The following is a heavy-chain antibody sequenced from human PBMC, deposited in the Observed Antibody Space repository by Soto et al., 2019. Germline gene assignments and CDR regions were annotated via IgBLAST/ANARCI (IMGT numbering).Heavy chain of an antibody. V-gene: IGHV1-18*01. D-gene: IGHD3-9*01. J-gene: IGHJ4*02. CDR1: GYSFTNYG. CDR3: ARDEGGYDILTGYYKAHHFDY. CDR2: ISGHNGNT. Sequence: GASVKVSCKASGYSFTNYGISWVRQAPGQGLEWMGWISGHNGNTNFAQKFQGRVTLTTDTSTNTAYMELRSLTSDDTAVYYCARDEGGYDILTGYYKAHHFDYWGQGVLVTVSS.